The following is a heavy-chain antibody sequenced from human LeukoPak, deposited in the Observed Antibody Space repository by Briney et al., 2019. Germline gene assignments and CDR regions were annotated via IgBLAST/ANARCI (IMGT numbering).Heavy chain of an antibody. D-gene: IGHD2-21*02. CDR3: AKAPHIVVVTAISFGY. J-gene: IGHJ4*02. CDR1: GFTFSSYA. V-gene: IGHV3-23*01. CDR2: ISGSGGST. Sequence: GGSLGLSCAASGFTFSSYAMSWVRQAPGKGLEWVSAISGSGGSTYYADSVKGRFTISRDDSKNTLYLQMNSLRAEDTAVYYCAKAPHIVVVTAISFGYWGQGTLVTVSS.